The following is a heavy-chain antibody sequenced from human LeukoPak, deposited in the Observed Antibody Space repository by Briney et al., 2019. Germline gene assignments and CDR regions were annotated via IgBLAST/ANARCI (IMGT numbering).Heavy chain of an antibody. CDR3: ATAPYGSRGIFDY. V-gene: IGHV3-43D*03. CDR2: ISWDGDST. Sequence: GGSLRLSCAASGFTFDDYAMHWVRQAPGKGLECVSLISWDGDSTYYADSVKGRFTISRDNNKNSLYLQMSSLRTEDTALYYCATAPYGSRGIFDYWGQGTLVTVSS. D-gene: IGHD3-22*01. J-gene: IGHJ4*02. CDR1: GFTFDDYA.